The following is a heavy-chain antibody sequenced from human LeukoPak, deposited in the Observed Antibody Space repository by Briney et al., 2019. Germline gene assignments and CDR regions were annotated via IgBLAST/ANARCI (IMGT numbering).Heavy chain of an antibody. CDR1: GFTVSSNY. Sequence: GGSLRLSCAVSGFTVSSNYMSWVRQPPGKGLEWVSVIYSGGSAYYADSVKGRFTISRHDSRDTLYPQMNSLRVEDTAVYYCARDLSGVNPFDYWGQGTLVTVSS. J-gene: IGHJ4*02. CDR2: IYSGGSA. V-gene: IGHV3-53*04. CDR3: ARDLSGVNPFDY. D-gene: IGHD2-8*01.